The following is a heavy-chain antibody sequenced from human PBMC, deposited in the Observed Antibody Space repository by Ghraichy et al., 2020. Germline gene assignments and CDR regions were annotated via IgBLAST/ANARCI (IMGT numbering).Heavy chain of an antibody. CDR1: GFIFSGST. CDR3: IRHEPRGKTWLDP. V-gene: IGHV3-73*01. CDR2: IGDKINHYAT. Sequence: GGSLRLSCAASGFIFSGSTMHWVRQASGKGLEWVGRIGDKINHYATLYAASLKGRFVISRDDSKNTAYLQMNSLKTEDTAVYYCIRHEPRGKTWLDPWGQGTLVTVSS. J-gene: IGHJ5*02.